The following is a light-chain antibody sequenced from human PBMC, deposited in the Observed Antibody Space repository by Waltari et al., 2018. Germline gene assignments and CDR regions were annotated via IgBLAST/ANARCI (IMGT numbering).Light chain of an antibody. CDR1: SSNLGNNV. CDR3: ASWDDSLNGHWV. J-gene: IGLJ3*02. Sequence: QSVLTQPPSASGTPGQRVTISCSGTSSNLGNNVVNWYQQVPGTAPKLLIYRNDLRPSGFPARFSASKSGTSASLAISGLQSEDEAEYYCASWDDSLNGHWVFGGGTKVTVL. CDR2: RND. V-gene: IGLV1-44*01.